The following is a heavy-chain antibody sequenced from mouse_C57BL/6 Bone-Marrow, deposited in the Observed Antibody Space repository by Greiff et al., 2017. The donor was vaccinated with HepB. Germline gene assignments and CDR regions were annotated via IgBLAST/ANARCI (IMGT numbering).Heavy chain of an antibody. V-gene: IGHV5-4*01. J-gene: IGHJ2*01. Sequence: EVQGVESGGGLVKPGGSLKLSCAASGFTFSSYAMSWVRQTPEKRLEWVATISDGGSYTYYPDNVKGRFTISRDNAKNNLYLQMSHLKSEDTAMYYCAREEQFDYWGQGTTLTVSS. CDR2: ISDGGSYT. CDR3: AREEQFDY. CDR1: GFTFSSYA.